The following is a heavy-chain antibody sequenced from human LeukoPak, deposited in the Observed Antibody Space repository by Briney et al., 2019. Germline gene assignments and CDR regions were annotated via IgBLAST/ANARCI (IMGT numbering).Heavy chain of an antibody. V-gene: IGHV3-43*02. CDR3: AKDILVGAENWYFDL. J-gene: IGHJ2*01. Sequence: GGSLRLSCAASGFTFDGYAMHWVRQAPGKGLEWVPLISGDGGSTYYADSVKGRFTISRDNSKNSLYLQMNSLRTEDTALYYCAKDILVGAENWYFDLWGRGTLVTVSS. CDR2: ISGDGGST. D-gene: IGHD1-26*01. CDR1: GFTFDGYA.